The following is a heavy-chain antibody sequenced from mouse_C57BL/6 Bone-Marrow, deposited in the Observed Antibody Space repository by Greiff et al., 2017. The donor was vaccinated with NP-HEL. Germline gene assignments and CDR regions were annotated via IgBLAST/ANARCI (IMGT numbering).Heavy chain of an antibody. J-gene: IGHJ1*03. Sequence: EVKLMESEGGLVQPGSSMKLSCTASGFTFSDYYMAWVRQVPEKGLEWVANINYDGSSTYYLDSLKSRFIISRDNAKNILYLQMSSLKSEDTATYYCARGDSNSYWYFDVWGTGTTVTVSS. CDR3: ARGDSNSYWYFDV. CDR2: INYDGSST. D-gene: IGHD2-5*01. CDR1: GFTFSDYY. V-gene: IGHV5-16*01.